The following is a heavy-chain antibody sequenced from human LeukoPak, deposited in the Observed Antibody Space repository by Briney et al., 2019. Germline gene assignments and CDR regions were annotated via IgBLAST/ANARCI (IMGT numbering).Heavy chain of an antibody. CDR3: ARGGGLDV. D-gene: IGHD3-16*01. J-gene: IGHJ6*02. V-gene: IGHV3-30*04. CDR1: GFTFSNYA. Sequence: PGGSLRLSCAASGFTFSNYAMHWVRQAPDKGLEWVAVVSYDGSNKYYADSVKGRFTISRDNAKNSLYLQMSNLRAEDTAVYFCARGGGLDVWGQGATVTVSS. CDR2: VSYDGSNK.